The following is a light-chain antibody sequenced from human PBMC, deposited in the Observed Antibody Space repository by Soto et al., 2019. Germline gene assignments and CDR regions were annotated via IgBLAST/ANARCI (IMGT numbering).Light chain of an antibody. CDR3: QAWDGSTLV. CDR1: KLGDKY. CDR2: QDS. J-gene: IGLJ3*02. V-gene: IGLV3-1*01. Sequence: SYELTQPPSVSVSPGQTASITCSGDKLGDKYACWYQQKPGQSPVLVIYQDSKRPSGIPERFSGSNSGNTATLTISGTQTMDEADYYCQAWDGSTLVVGGGTKVTVL.